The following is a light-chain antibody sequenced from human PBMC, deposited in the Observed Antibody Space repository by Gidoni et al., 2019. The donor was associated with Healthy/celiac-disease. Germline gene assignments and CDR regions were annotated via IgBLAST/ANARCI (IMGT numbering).Light chain of an antibody. CDR1: QSVSSNY. V-gene: IGKV3-20*01. CDR2: GAS. CDR3: QHYGSSLLT. J-gene: IGKJ4*01. Sequence: EIVLTQSPGTLYLSPGERATLSCRASQSVSSNYLAWYQQKPGQAPRLLIYGASSRATGIPDRFSGSGSGTDFTLTISRLEPEDFAVYYCQHYGSSLLTFGGGTKVEIK.